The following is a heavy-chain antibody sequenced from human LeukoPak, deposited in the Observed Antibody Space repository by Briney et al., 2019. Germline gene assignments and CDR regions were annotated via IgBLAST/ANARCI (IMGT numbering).Heavy chain of an antibody. J-gene: IGHJ3*02. CDR1: GGSISSGSYY. Sequence: SETLSLTCAVSGGSISSGSYYWSWIRQPAGKGLEWIGRIYTSGSTNYNPSLKSRVTISVDTSKNQFSLKLSSVTAADTAVYYCARDLGVGAFDIWGQGTMVTVSS. V-gene: IGHV4-61*02. CDR2: IYTSGST. CDR3: ARDLGVGAFDI.